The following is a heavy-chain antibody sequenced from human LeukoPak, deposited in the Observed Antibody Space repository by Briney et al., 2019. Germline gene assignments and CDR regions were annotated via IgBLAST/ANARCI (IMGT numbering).Heavy chain of an antibody. CDR2: IYYSGST. V-gene: IGHV4-31*03. CDR3: ARERGMDV. J-gene: IGHJ6*02. CDR1: GRSISSGGYY. Sequence: TASETLSLTCTVSGRSISSGGYYWSWIRQHPGKGLEWIGYIYYSGSTYYNPSLKSRVTISVDTSKNQFSLKLSSVTAADTAVYYCARERGMDVWGQGTTVTVSS.